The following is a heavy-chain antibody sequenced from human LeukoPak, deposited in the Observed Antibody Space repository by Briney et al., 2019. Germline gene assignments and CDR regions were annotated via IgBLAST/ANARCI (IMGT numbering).Heavy chain of an antibody. Sequence: PGGSLRLSCAASEFSFSNFAMYWVRQALGKGLEWLAVISYDGSIRYYADSVKGRFTISRDNSNNTVHLQMNSLRPDDSALYYCAREDNPLWFDPWGQGTLVTVSS. J-gene: IGHJ5*02. V-gene: IGHV3-30-3*01. CDR2: ISYDGSIR. CDR1: EFSFSNFA. CDR3: AREDNPLWFDP. D-gene: IGHD1-1*01.